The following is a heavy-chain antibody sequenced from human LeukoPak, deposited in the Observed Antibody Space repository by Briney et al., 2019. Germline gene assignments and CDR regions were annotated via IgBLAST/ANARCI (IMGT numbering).Heavy chain of an antibody. CDR3: ARVSYYGSGSLNDY. CDR1: GFTFSSYS. CDR2: ISSSSSYI. Sequence: GESLKISCAASGFTFSSYSMNWVRQAPGKGLEWVSSISSSSSYIYYADSVKGRFTISRDNAKNSLYLQMNSLRAEDTAVYYCARVSYYGSGSLNDYWGQGTLVTVSS. J-gene: IGHJ4*02. D-gene: IGHD3-10*01. V-gene: IGHV3-21*01.